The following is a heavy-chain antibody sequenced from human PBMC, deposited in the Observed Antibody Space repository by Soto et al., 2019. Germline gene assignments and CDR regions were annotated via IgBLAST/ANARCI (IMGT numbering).Heavy chain of an antibody. V-gene: IGHV1-69*06. CDR1: GGTFSSYA. Sequence: SVKVSCKASGGTFSSYAISWVRQAPGQGLEWMGGIIPIFCTANYAQKFQGRVTITADKSTRTAYMELRSLRSEDTAVYYCARTRIPYDFCSGYYLDYWGQGTLVTVSS. J-gene: IGHJ4*02. CDR3: ARTRIPYDFCSGYYLDY. CDR2: IIPIFCTA. D-gene: IGHD3-3*01.